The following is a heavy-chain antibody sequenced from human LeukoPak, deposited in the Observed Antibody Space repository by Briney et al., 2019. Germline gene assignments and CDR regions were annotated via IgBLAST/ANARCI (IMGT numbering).Heavy chain of an antibody. D-gene: IGHD1-26*01. V-gene: IGHV1-18*01. CDR2: MSTYNTNT. J-gene: IGHJ4*02. CDR3: ARDESSGSYGPNLDY. Sequence: GASVKVSCKASGYRFANYGISWVRQAPGQGLQWMGWMSTYNTNTTYAQKLQGRVTKTTDTSTSTAYMQLSSLRSDDTAVYYCARDESSGSYGPNLDYWGQGTLVTVSS. CDR1: GYRFANYG.